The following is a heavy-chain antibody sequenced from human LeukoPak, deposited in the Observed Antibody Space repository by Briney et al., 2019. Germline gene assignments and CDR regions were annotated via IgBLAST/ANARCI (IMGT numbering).Heavy chain of an antibody. Sequence: GGSLRLSCAASGFTFSDYWMHWVRQAPGRGLEWVANIKQDGSERSYVDSVKGRFTITRDHTKNSLSLQMNSLRVEDTAVYYCVRAIASAASSWGQGTLVTVSS. J-gene: IGHJ5*02. CDR1: GFTFSDYW. CDR3: VRAIASAASS. D-gene: IGHD6-13*01. CDR2: IKQDGSER. V-gene: IGHV3-7*01.